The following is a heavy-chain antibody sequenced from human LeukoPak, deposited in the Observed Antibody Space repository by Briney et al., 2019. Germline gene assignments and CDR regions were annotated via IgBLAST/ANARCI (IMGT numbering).Heavy chain of an antibody. CDR3: ARSPVYYGDYPSTYAFDI. V-gene: IGHV3-74*01. CDR2: INGDGRNI. D-gene: IGHD4-17*01. CDR1: GFTFSSYW. J-gene: IGHJ3*02. Sequence: GGSLRLSCVASGFTFSSYWMHWVRQDPRKGLVWVSRINGDGRNINYADSVRGRFTISRDNAKNTLYLQMNTLRVEDTAVYYCARSPVYYGDYPSTYAFDIWGQGTMVIVSS.